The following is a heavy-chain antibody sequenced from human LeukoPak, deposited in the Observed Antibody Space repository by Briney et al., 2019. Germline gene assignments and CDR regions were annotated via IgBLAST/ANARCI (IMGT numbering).Heavy chain of an antibody. J-gene: IGHJ6*02. CDR3: AKDRLWFGGYGMDV. CDR1: GGPISSYY. D-gene: IGHD3-10*01. Sequence: PSETLSLTCTVSGGPISSYYWSWIRQPPGKGLEWIGYIYYSGSTNYNPSLKSRVTISVDTSKNQFSLKLSSVTAADTAVYYCAKDRLWFGGYGMDVWGQGTTVTVSS. CDR2: IYYSGST. V-gene: IGHV4-59*12.